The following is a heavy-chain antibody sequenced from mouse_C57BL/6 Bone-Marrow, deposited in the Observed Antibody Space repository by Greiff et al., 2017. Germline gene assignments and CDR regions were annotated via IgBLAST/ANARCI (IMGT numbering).Heavy chain of an antibody. V-gene: IGHV1-64*01. CDR2: IHPNSGSN. J-gene: IGHJ2*01. Sequence: VKLQQPGAELVKPGASVKLSCKASGYTFTSYWMNWVKQRPGQGLEWIGMIHPNSGSNNYNEKFKSKATLTVDKSSSTAYMQLISLTSEDAEVYYCAREKGIFDCFYVGYWGHGTTLSFSS. D-gene: IGHD1-1*01. CDR3: AREKGIFDCFYVGY. CDR1: GYTFTSYW.